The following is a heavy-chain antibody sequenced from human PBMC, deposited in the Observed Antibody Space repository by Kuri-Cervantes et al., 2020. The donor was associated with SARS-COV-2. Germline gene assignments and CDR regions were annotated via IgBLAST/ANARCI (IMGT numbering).Heavy chain of an antibody. CDR3: ASFIHYDILTGYFY. J-gene: IGHJ4*02. Sequence: LETLSLTCTVSGGSISSSSYYWGWIRQPPGKGLEWIGSIYYSGSTYYNPSLKSRVTISVDTSKNQFSLKLSSVTAADTAVYYCASFIHYDILTGYFYWGQGTLVTVSS. V-gene: IGHV4-39*07. CDR1: GGSISSSSYY. D-gene: IGHD3-9*01. CDR2: IYYSGST.